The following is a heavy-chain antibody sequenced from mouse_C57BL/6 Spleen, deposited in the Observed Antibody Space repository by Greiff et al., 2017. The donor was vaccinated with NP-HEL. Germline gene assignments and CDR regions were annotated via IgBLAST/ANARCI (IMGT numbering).Heavy chain of an antibody. CDR1: GFNIKDDY. CDR3: SLLRPSAPYYFDY. CDR2: IDPENGDT. V-gene: IGHV14-4*01. D-gene: IGHD1-2*01. J-gene: IGHJ2*01. Sequence: SGAELVRPGASVKLSCTASGFNIKDDYMHWVKQRPEQGLEWIGWIDPENGDTEYASKFQGKATITADTSSNTAYLQLSSLTSEDTAVYYCSLLRPSAPYYFDYWGQGTTLTVSS.